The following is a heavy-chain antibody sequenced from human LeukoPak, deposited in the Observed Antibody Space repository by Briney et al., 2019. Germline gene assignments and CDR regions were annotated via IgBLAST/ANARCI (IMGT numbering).Heavy chain of an antibody. CDR3: ARSTYHILTGYQGAFDI. D-gene: IGHD3-9*01. J-gene: IGHJ3*02. Sequence: GGSLRLSCAASGFTVSNNYMSWVRQAPGKGLEWVSVFYSGGGTYYADSVKGRFTISRDNSKNTRFLQMYSLRAEDTAVYYCARSTYHILTGYQGAFDIWGQGTMVTVSS. V-gene: IGHV3-66*01. CDR1: GFTVSNNY. CDR2: FYSGGGT.